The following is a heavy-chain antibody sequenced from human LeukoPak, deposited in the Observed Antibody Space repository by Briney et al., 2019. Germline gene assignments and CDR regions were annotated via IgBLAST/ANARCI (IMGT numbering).Heavy chain of an antibody. CDR2: ISASGGST. J-gene: IGHJ4*02. V-gene: IGHV3-23*01. D-gene: IGHD3-22*01. CDR1: GFTFSSYA. CDR3: AKALTYYYDSSGYYFFDY. Sequence: GGSLRLSCAASGFTFSSYAMSWVRQAPGEGLEWVSAISASGGSTYYADSVKGRFTISRDNSKNTLYLQMNSLRAEDTAVYYCAKALTYYYDSSGYYFFDYWGQGTLVTVSS.